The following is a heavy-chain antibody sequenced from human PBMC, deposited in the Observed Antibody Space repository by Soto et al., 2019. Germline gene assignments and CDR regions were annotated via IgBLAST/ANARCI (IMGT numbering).Heavy chain of an antibody. J-gene: IGHJ2*01. V-gene: IGHV1-69*01. CDR2: IIPIFGTA. CDR3: ARVKLDCSGGSCYTRYWYFDL. D-gene: IGHD2-15*01. Sequence: QVQLVQSGAEVKKPGSSVKVSCKASGGTFSSYAISWVRQAPGQGLEWMGGIIPIFGTANYAQKFQGRVKITADESTSTAYMELSSLRSEDTAVYYCARVKLDCSGGSCYTRYWYFDLWGRGTLVTVSS. CDR1: GGTFSSYA.